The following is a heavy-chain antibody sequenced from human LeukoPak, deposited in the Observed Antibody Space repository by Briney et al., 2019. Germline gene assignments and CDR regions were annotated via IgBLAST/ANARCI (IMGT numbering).Heavy chain of an antibody. CDR2: INHSGST. J-gene: IGHJ4*02. Sequence: SETLSLTCAVYGGSFSGYYWSWIRQPPGKGLEWIGEINHSGSTNYNPSLKSRVTISVDTSKNQFSLKLSSVTAADTAVYYCARGGGSGSYHYFDYWGQGALVTVSS. V-gene: IGHV4-34*01. CDR3: ARGGGSGSYHYFDY. CDR1: GGSFSGYY. D-gene: IGHD3-10*01.